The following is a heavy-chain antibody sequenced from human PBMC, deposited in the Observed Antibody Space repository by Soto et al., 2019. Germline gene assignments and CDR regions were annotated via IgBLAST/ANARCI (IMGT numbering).Heavy chain of an antibody. J-gene: IGHJ6*02. CDR1: GYTFTAYY. CDR3: TRGHSGSNYYYGLDV. V-gene: IGHV1-2*04. Sequence: GXSVKVSCKASGYTFTAYYIHWVRQAPGQGLEWMGRINPNSGDTNYAQKFQGWVTMTRDTSISTAYMELSRLRSDDTAVYYCTRGHSGSNYYYGLDVWGQGTTVTVSS. CDR2: INPNSGDT. D-gene: IGHD1-26*01.